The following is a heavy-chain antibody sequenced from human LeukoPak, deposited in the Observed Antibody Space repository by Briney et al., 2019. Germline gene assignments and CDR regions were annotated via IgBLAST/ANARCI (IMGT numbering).Heavy chain of an antibody. CDR2: INTVGSST. Sequence: QPGGSLRLSCAAPGFTFSSYWMHWVRQAPGKGLVWVSLINTVGSSTSSADSVKGRVTISRDNAKNTLYLQMNSLRAEDTAVYYCATDLLSYYDSSGPDYWGQGTLVTVSS. V-gene: IGHV3-74*01. D-gene: IGHD3-22*01. CDR3: ATDLLSYYDSSGPDY. J-gene: IGHJ4*02. CDR1: GFTFSSYW.